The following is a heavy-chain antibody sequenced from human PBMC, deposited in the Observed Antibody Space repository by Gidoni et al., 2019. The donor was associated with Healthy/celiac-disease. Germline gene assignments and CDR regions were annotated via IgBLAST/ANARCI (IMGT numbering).Heavy chain of an antibody. Sequence: VQLVESGGGVVQPGRALRLSCAASRFHFSSSGMHWVRQAPGKGLEWVAVISYDGSNKYYADSVKGRFTISRDNSKNTLYLQMNSLRAEDTAVYYCACTTVTTLYYYYYMDVWGKGTTVTVSS. CDR1: RFHFSSSG. CDR2: ISYDGSNK. V-gene: IGHV3-30*03. J-gene: IGHJ6*03. D-gene: IGHD4-4*01. CDR3: ACTTVTTLYYYYYMDV.